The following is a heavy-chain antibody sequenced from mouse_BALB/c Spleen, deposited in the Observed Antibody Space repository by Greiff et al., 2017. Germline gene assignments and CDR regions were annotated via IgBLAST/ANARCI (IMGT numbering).Heavy chain of an antibody. CDR3: ARYYGSSYIWFAY. J-gene: IGHJ3*01. Sequence: VQVVESGPGLVAPSQSLSITCTVSGFSLTGYGVNWVRQPPGKGLEWLGMIWGDGSTDYNSALKSRLSISKDNSKSQVFLKMNSLQTDDTARYYCARYYGSSYIWFAYWGQGTLVTVSA. D-gene: IGHD1-1*01. CDR1: GFSLTGYG. CDR2: IWGDGST. V-gene: IGHV2-6-7*01.